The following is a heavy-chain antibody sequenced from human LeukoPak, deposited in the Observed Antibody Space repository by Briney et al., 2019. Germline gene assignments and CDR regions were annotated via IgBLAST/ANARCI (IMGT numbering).Heavy chain of an antibody. J-gene: IGHJ4*02. CDR3: ARGVTPFDY. Sequence: SETLSLTCTVSGYSISSGYYWGWIRQPPGKGLEWIGSMYHSGSTYYNPSLKSRVTISVDTSKNQFSLKLSSVTAADTAVYYCARGVTPFDYWGQGTLVTASS. V-gene: IGHV4-38-2*02. CDR2: MYHSGST. CDR1: GYSISSGYY. D-gene: IGHD2-21*02.